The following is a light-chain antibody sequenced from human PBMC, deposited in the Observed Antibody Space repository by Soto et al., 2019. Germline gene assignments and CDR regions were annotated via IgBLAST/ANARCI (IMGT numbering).Light chain of an antibody. Sequence: EIVLTQSPDTLYLSPGEWATLSCRASQRVNSSYLAWYQQKPGQAPRLLISGASDRATGVPARVSGSGYGTDFTLTISILEPEDFAVYYCQQYVNSPVTFGQGTKLQIK. CDR2: GAS. CDR1: QRVNSSY. J-gene: IGKJ2*01. V-gene: IGKV3-20*01. CDR3: QQYVNSPVT.